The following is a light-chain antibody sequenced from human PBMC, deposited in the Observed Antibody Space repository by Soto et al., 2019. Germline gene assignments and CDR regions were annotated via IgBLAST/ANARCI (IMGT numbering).Light chain of an antibody. CDR3: AAWDDSLNGVV. J-gene: IGLJ2*01. CDR1: SSNIGSNT. V-gene: IGLV1-44*01. CDR2: SNN. Sequence: QSVLTQPPSASGTPGQRVTISCSRSSSNIGSNTVNWYQQLPGTAPKLLIYSNNQRPSGVPDRFSGSKSGTSASLAIRGLQAEDEADYYCAAWDDSLNGVVFGGGTKFTVL.